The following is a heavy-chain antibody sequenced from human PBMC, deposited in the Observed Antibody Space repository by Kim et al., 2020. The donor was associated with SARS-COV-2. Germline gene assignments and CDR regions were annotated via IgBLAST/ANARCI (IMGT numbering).Heavy chain of an antibody. CDR3: AKGYSYLTDY. Sequence: GGSLRLSCAASGFTFSSYAMHWVRQAPGKGLEWVAVIWYDGSNKYYADSVKGRFTISRDNSKNTLYLQMNSLRAEDTAVYYCAKGYSYLTDYWGQGTLVTVSS. J-gene: IGHJ4*02. D-gene: IGHD5-18*01. V-gene: IGHV3-33*06. CDR2: IWYDGSNK. CDR1: GFTFSSYA.